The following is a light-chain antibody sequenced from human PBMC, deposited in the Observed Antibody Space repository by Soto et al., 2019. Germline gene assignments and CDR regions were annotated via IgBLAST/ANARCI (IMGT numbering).Light chain of an antibody. CDR3: QQYENYWT. CDR1: QSISAW. CDR2: DAS. V-gene: IGKV1-5*01. Sequence: DIQMTQSASTLSATPGDRVTITCRASQSISAWLAWYQQKPGKAPKLLIYDASNLESGVPSRFSGSGSGTEFTLTISNLKPDDFATYYCQQYENYWTFGQGTKVDIK. J-gene: IGKJ1*01.